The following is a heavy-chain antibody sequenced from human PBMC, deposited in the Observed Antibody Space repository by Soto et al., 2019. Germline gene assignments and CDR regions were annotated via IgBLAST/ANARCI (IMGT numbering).Heavy chain of an antibody. D-gene: IGHD6-19*01. CDR1: GFTFSSYE. V-gene: IGHV3-48*03. Sequence: EVQLVESGGGLVQPGGSLRLSCAASGFTFSSYELNWVRQAPGQGLEWISYISTGGNTIYFADSVKGRFTISRDNAKNSPYLQMHSLRAADTAFYFCARGYSGGWSRSGYFDYWGQGTLVTVSS. J-gene: IGHJ4*02. CDR3: ARGYSGGWSRSGYFDY. CDR2: ISTGGNTI.